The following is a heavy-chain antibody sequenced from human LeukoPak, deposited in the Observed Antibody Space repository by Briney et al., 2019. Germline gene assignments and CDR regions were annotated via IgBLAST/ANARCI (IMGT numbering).Heavy chain of an antibody. CDR3: AKSLDRKSWFVFRH. J-gene: IGHJ1*01. CDR2: ISGSGTST. V-gene: IGHV3-23*01. Sequence: GGSLRLSCAASGFTYSSYAMSWVRQAPGKGLEWVSGISGSGTSTYYADSVKGRFTTSRDSSNNTVFLQMNSLRAEDTAIYYCAKSLDRKSWFVFRHWGQGTLVTVSS. CDR1: GFTYSSYA. D-gene: IGHD3-10*01.